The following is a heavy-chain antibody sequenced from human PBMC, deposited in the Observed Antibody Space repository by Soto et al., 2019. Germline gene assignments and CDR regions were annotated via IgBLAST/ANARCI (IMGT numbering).Heavy chain of an antibody. CDR1: GGSISSSSYY. Sequence: SETLSLTCTVSGGSISSSSYYWGWIRQPPGKGLEWIGSIYYSGSTYYNPSLKSRVTISVDTSKNQFSLKLSSVTAADTAVYYCARHPDYDFWSGYFFYYGMDVWGQGTTVT. J-gene: IGHJ6*02. CDR2: IYYSGST. D-gene: IGHD3-3*01. CDR3: ARHPDYDFWSGYFFYYGMDV. V-gene: IGHV4-39*01.